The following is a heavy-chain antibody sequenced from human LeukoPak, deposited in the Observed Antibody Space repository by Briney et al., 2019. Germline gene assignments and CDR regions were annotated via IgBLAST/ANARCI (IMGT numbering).Heavy chain of an antibody. CDR3: ARDPTRAAAGTGDY. V-gene: IGHV4-31*03. D-gene: IGHD6-13*01. Sequence: PSETLSLTCTVSGGSISSGGYYWSWIRQHPGKGLEWIGYIYYSGSTYYNPSLKSRVTISVDTSKNQFSLKLSSVTAADTAVYYCARDPTRAAAGTGDYWGQGTLVTVSS. J-gene: IGHJ4*02. CDR1: GGSISSGGYY. CDR2: IYYSGST.